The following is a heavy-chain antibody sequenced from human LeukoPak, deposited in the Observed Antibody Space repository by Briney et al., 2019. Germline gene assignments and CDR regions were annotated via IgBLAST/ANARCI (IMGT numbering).Heavy chain of an antibody. J-gene: IGHJ5*02. V-gene: IGHV4-34*01. CDR1: GGSFSGYY. CDR3: ARADWNYVFQAHANWFDP. CDR2: INHSGST. Sequence: SETLSLTCAVYGGSFSGYYRSWIRQPPGKGLEWIGEINHSGSTNYNPSLKSRVTISVDTSKNQFSLKLSSVTAADTAVYYCARADWNYVFQAHANWFDPWGQGTLVTVSS. D-gene: IGHD1-7*01.